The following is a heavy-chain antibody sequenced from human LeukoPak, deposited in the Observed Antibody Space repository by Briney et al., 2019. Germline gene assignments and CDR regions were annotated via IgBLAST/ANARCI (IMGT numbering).Heavy chain of an antibody. CDR2: VYSSGST. J-gene: IGHJ4*02. Sequence: SETLSLTCSVSGGSISSRSYYWGWLRQSTEKGLEWIGSVYSSGSTFYNPSLKSRVTMSVDTSKNQFSLRLSSVTAADTAVYYCARHGECSPLDFWGRGTLVTVSS. V-gene: IGHV4-39*01. CDR3: ARHGECSPLDF. CDR1: GGSISSRSYY. D-gene: IGHD2-21*01.